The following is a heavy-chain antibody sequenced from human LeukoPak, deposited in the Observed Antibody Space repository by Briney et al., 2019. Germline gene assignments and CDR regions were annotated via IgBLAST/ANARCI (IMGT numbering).Heavy chain of an antibody. CDR3: TTFDM. V-gene: IGHV3-30*03. J-gene: IGHJ3*02. Sequence: GRSLRLSCAASGFTFTNYGIHWVRLAPGKGLGWVAVISSDGSNKHYADSVKGLFTISRDDSKNTLYLQMNSLRVDDTALYYCTTFDMWGQGTMVTVSS. CDR1: GFTFTNYG. CDR2: ISSDGSNK.